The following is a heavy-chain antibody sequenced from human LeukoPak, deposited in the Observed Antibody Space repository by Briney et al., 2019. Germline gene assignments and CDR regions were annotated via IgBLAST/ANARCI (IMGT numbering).Heavy chain of an antibody. CDR1: GFTFSNAW. D-gene: IGHD3-22*01. J-gene: IGHJ4*02. Sequence: GGSLRLSCAASGFTFSNAWMSWVRQAPGKGLEWVCRIKSKTDGGTTDYAAPVKGRFTISRDDSKNTLYLQMNSLKTEDTAVYYCTTGRADQYYYDSSGYYYWGQGTLVTVSS. V-gene: IGHV3-15*01. CDR2: IKSKTDGGTT. CDR3: TTGRADQYYYDSSGYYY.